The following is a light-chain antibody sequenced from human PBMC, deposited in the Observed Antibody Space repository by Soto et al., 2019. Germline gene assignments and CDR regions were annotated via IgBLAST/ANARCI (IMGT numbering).Light chain of an antibody. V-gene: IGKV3-15*01. CDR3: KQYNNWPRT. J-gene: IGKJ1*01. CDR2: GAS. Sequence: EIVMTQSPATLSVSPGERATLSCRASQSVSSNLAWYHQKPGQAPGLLIYGASTRAPGIPARFSGSGSGTEFTLIISSLQSEDFAVYHCKQYNNWPRTFGQETKVEIK. CDR1: QSVSSN.